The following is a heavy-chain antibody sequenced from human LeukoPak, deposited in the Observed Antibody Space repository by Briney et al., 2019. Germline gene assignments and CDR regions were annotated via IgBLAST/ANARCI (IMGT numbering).Heavy chain of an antibody. Sequence: GRSLKLSCAASGFTFSSYAMHWVRQAPGKGLEWVAVISYDGSNKYYADSVKDRFTISRDNSKNTLYLQMNSLRAEDTAVYYCARGYYGSGSWFDYWGQGTLVTVSS. CDR3: ARGYYGSGSWFDY. CDR2: ISYDGSNK. CDR1: GFTFSSYA. J-gene: IGHJ4*02. V-gene: IGHV3-30*04. D-gene: IGHD3-10*01.